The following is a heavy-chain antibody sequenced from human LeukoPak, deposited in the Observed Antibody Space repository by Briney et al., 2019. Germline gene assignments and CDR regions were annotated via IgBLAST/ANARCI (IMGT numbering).Heavy chain of an antibody. CDR3: ASSMGWSATELYAFDI. D-gene: IGHD3-3*01. V-gene: IGHV3-30*04. CDR1: GFTFSSYA. CDR2: ISYDGSNK. J-gene: IGHJ3*02. Sequence: GGSLRLSCAASGFTFSSYAMHWVRQAPGKGLEWVAVISYDGSNKYYADSVKGRFTISRDYSKDTLYLQMNSLRAEDTAVYYCASSMGWSATELYAFDIWGQGTMVTVSS.